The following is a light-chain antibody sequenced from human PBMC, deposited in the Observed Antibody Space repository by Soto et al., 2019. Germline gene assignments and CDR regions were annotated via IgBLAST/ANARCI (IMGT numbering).Light chain of an antibody. J-gene: IGKJ1*01. CDR3: QHLDSNWP. CDR1: HNIARW. Sequence: DIQMTQSPSTLSASVGDRVSITCRASHNIARWLAWYQQKPGKAPRLLSYDASTLETGVPSRFSGSGSGTEFTLTISSLRPDDFATYFCQHLDSNWPFVQGTKVEI. CDR2: DAS. V-gene: IGKV1-5*01.